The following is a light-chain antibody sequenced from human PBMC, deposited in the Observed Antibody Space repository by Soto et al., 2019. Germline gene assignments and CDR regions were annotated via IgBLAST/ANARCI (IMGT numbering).Light chain of an antibody. Sequence: QSALTQSPSASGSPGQSVTISCTGTSSDIGGYNSVSWYQQHPGRPPKLMIYDVARWPSGVPDRFSGSKSGNTASLTISGLQAEDEADYFCCSYAGGYTYLFGTGTKLTVL. CDR2: DVA. V-gene: IGLV2-11*01. CDR1: SSDIGGYNS. J-gene: IGLJ1*01. CDR3: CSYAGGYTYL.